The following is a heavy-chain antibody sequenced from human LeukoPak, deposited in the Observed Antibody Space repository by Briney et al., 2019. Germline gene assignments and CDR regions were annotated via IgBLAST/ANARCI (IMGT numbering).Heavy chain of an antibody. V-gene: IGHV3-21*01. J-gene: IGHJ4*02. CDR3: ARDLSVGAKPDLGFDY. CDR2: ISSSSSYI. Sequence: PGGSLRLSCAASGFTFSSYEMNWVRQAPGKGLEWVSSISSSSSYIYYADSVKGRFTISRDNAKNSLYLQMNSLRAEDTAVYYCARDLSVGAKPDLGFDYWGQGTLVTVSS. D-gene: IGHD1-26*01. CDR1: GFTFSSYE.